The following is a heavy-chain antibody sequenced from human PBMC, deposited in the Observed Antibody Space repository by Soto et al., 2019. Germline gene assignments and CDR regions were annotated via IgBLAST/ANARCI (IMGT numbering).Heavy chain of an antibody. V-gene: IGHV1-69*13. J-gene: IGHJ6*02. Sequence: SVKVSCKASGGTFSSYAISWVRQAPGQGLEWMGGVIPIFGTANYAQKFQGRVTITADESTSTAYMELSSLRSEDTAVYYCARVVSIAVDYYYYGMDVWGQGTTVTVSS. CDR2: VIPIFGTA. D-gene: IGHD6-6*01. CDR1: GGTFSSYA. CDR3: ARVVSIAVDYYYYGMDV.